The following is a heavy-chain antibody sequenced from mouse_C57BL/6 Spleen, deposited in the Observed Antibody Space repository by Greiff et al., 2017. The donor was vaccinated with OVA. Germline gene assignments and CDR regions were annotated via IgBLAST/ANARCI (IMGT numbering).Heavy chain of an antibody. Sequence: VQLQQSGAELVKPGASVKLSCKASGYTFTSYWMQWVKQRPGQGLEWIGEIDPSDSYTNYNQKFKGKATLTVDTSSSTAYMQLSSLTSEDSAVYYCARPSITTVVATNWYFDVWGTGTTVTVSS. V-gene: IGHV1-50*01. CDR2: IDPSDSYT. D-gene: IGHD1-1*01. CDR3: ARPSITTVVATNWYFDV. CDR1: GYTFTSYW. J-gene: IGHJ1*03.